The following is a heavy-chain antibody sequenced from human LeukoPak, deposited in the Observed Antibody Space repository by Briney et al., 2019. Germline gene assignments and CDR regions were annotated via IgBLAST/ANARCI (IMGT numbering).Heavy chain of an antibody. CDR3: ARRRGYSGYEEAFDP. CDR1: GYSFTSYW. Sequence: GESLKISCKGSGYSFTSYWIGWVRQMPGKGLEWMGIIYPGDSATRYSPSFQGQVTISADKSISTAYLQWSSLKASDTAMYYCARRRGYSGYEEAFDPWGQGTLVTVSS. D-gene: IGHD5-12*01. J-gene: IGHJ5*02. CDR2: IYPGDSAT. V-gene: IGHV5-51*01.